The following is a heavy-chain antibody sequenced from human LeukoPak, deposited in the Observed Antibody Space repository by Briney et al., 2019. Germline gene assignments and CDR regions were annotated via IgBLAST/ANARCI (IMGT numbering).Heavy chain of an antibody. CDR3: ARGSGWSTDFDY. D-gene: IGHD6-19*01. Sequence: SETLSLTCTVAGGSISSHYWSWIRQPPGKGLEWIAYISYSGSPNYNPSLKSRVTISVDTSKNQFSLKLSSVTAADTAVYYCARGSGWSTDFDYWGQGTLVTVSP. CDR2: ISYSGSP. J-gene: IGHJ4*02. V-gene: IGHV4-59*11. CDR1: GGSISSHY.